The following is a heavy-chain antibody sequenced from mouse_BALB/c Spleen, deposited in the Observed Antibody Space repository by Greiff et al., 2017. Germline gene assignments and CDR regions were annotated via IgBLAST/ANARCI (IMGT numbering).Heavy chain of an antibody. CDR3: ARRELGYDEGWFAY. V-gene: IGHV5-12-2*01. CDR1: GFTFSSYT. D-gene: IGHD2-2*01. Sequence: EVKLVESGGGLVQPGGSLKLSCAASGFTFSSYTMSWVRQTPEKRLEWVAYISNGGGSTYYPDTVKGRFTISSDNAKNTLYLQMSSLKSEDTAMYYCARRELGYDEGWFAYWGQGTLVTVSA. CDR2: ISNGGGST. J-gene: IGHJ3*01.